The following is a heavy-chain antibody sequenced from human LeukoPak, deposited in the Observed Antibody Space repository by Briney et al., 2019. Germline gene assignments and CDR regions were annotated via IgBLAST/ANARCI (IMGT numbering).Heavy chain of an antibody. J-gene: IGHJ6*02. CDR3: ARVGDSSGYYYGPNYFYGMDV. CDR2: IRHARSEK. V-gene: IGHV3-7*05. D-gene: IGHD3-22*01. CDR1: GFTFSSYW. Sequence: GGSLRLSCAASGFTFSSYWMSWVRQAPGKGLEWVANIRHARSEKYCVDSVKGRFTISRDNAKNSLYLQMNSLRAEDTAVYYCARVGDSSGYYYGPNYFYGMDVWGQGTTVTVS.